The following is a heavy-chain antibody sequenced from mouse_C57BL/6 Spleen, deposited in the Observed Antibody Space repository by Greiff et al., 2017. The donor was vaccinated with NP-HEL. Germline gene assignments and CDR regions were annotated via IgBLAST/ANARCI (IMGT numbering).Heavy chain of an antibody. D-gene: IGHD2-4*01. CDR1: GYSITSGYY. Sequence: EVKLVESGPGLVKPSQSLSLTCSVTGYSITSGYYWNWIRQFPGNKLEWMGYISYDGSNNYNPSLKNRISITRDTSKNQFFLKLNSVTTEDTATYYCARVGYDYLYFDYWGQGTTLTVSS. J-gene: IGHJ2*01. V-gene: IGHV3-6*01. CDR2: ISYDGSN. CDR3: ARVGYDYLYFDY.